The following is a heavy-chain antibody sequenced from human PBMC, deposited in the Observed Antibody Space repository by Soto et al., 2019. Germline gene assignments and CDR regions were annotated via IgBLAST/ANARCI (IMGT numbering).Heavy chain of an antibody. CDR3: AKAPTYYYDSSGYGYYYYGMDV. Sequence: GSLRLSCAASGFTFSSYGMRWVRQAPGKGLEWVAVISYDGSNKYYADSVKGRFTISRDNSKNTLYLQMNSLRAEDTAVYYCAKAPTYYYDSSGYGYYYYGMDVWGQGTTVTVSS. J-gene: IGHJ6*02. D-gene: IGHD3-22*01. V-gene: IGHV3-30*18. CDR1: GFTFSSYG. CDR2: ISYDGSNK.